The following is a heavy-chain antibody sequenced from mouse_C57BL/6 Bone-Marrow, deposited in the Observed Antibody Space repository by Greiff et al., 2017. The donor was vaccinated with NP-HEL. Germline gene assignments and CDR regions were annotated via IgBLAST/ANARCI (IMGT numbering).Heavy chain of an antibody. J-gene: IGHJ4*01. CDR2: IDPEDGDT. CDR3: TTSYYSNNDYAMDY. V-gene: IGHV14-1*01. CDR1: GFNIQDYY. Sequence: EVQLQQSGAELVRPGASVKLSCTASGFNIQDYYMHWVKQRPEQGLEWIGRIDPEDGDTEYAPKFQGKATMTADTSSNTAYPQHSSLTSEDTAVYYFTTSYYSNNDYAMDYWGKGTSVTVSS. D-gene: IGHD2-5*01.